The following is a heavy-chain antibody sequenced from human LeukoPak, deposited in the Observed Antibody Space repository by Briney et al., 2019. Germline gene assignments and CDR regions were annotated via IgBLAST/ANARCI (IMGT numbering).Heavy chain of an antibody. CDR2: ISYIGST. J-gene: IGHJ3*02. D-gene: IGHD4-17*01. CDR3: ARDLVTVTKGFDI. V-gene: IGHV4-59*11. Sequence: SETLSLTCAVSDDSFRSHYWTWIRQPPGKGLEWIGYISYIGSTNYNPSLKSRVTISIDTSRNQFSLRLSSVTAADTAVYYCARDLVTVTKGFDIWGQGTMVSVSS. CDR1: DDSFRSHY.